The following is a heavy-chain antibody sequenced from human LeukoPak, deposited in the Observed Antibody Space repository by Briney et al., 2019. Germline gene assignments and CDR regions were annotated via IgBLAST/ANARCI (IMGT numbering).Heavy chain of an antibody. CDR1: GGTFSSYA. J-gene: IGHJ4*02. V-gene: IGHV1-69*05. CDR2: IIPIFGTA. CDR3: ASTNFYSSSSTAFDC. D-gene: IGHD6-6*01. Sequence: ASVKVSCKASGGTFSSYAISWVRQAPGQGLEWMGGIIPIFGTANYAQKFQRRVTITTDESTSTAYMELSSLRSEYTAVYYCASTNFYSSSSTAFDCWGQGTLVTVSS.